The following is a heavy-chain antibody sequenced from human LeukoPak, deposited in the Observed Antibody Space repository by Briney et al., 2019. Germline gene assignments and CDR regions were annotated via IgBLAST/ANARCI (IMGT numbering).Heavy chain of an antibody. Sequence: SETLSLTCTVSGGSISSYYWRCVRQPPGKGLEWIGDLYYSGITHYNPSLKSRVTISVDTSKNQFSLRLTSVTAADTAVYYCARSYSSSWDYWGRGTLVTVSS. D-gene: IGHD6-13*01. V-gene: IGHV4-59*01. J-gene: IGHJ4*02. CDR3: ARSYSSSWDY. CDR1: GGSISSYY. CDR2: LYYSGIT.